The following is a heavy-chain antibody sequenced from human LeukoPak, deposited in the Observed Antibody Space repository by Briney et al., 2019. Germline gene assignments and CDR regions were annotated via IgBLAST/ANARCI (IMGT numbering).Heavy chain of an antibody. CDR2: IKQDGSEK. J-gene: IGHJ4*02. CDR3: ARGDLTIFGVVISSAFDY. V-gene: IGHV3-7*01. Sequence: PGGSLRLSCAASRLTVSSNYMSWVRQAPGKGLEWVANIKQDGSEKYYVDSVKGRFTISRDNAKNSLYLQMNSLRAEDTAVYYCARGDLTIFGVVISSAFDYWGQGTLVTVSS. D-gene: IGHD3-3*01. CDR1: RLTVSSNY.